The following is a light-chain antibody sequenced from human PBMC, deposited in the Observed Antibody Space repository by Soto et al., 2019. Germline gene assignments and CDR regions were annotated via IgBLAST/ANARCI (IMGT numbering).Light chain of an antibody. J-gene: IGLJ2*01. CDR2: VNSDGSH. V-gene: IGLV4-69*01. Sequence: QLVLTQWPSASASLGASVKLTCTLSSGHSTSAITWHQHRPERGPRYLMKVNSDGSHSRGDGIPDRFSGSNSGAERYLTISSLQSEDEANYYCQTWDSGIVVFGGGTKLTVL. CDR1: SGHSTSA. CDR3: QTWDSGIVV.